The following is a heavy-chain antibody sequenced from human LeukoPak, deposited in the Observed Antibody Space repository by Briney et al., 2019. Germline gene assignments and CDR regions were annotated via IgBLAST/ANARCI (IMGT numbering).Heavy chain of an antibody. J-gene: IGHJ4*02. CDR3: ARCGGDYYFDY. D-gene: IGHD2-21*01. CDR2: IYHSGST. CDR1: GGSISSGGYY. Sequence: SETLSLTCTVSGGSISSGGYYWSWIRQPPGKGLEWVGYIYHSGSTYYNPSLKSRVTISVDRSKNQFSLKLSSVTAADTAVYYCARCGGDYYFDYWGQETLVTVSS. V-gene: IGHV4-30-2*01.